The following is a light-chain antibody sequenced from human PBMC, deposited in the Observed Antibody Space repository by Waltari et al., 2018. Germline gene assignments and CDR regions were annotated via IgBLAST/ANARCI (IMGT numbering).Light chain of an antibody. CDR1: SNDVGYNNY. Sequence: QSALTQPASVSGSPGQSLTISCTGTSNDVGYNNYVFWYQQHPGKAPKLMIYDGSKRPSGIADRFSGSRSGNTASLTISGLQADDEADYYCSSYTSSSTLLFGGGTKVTVL. J-gene: IGLJ2*01. CDR3: SSYTSSSTLL. V-gene: IGLV2-14*03. CDR2: DGS.